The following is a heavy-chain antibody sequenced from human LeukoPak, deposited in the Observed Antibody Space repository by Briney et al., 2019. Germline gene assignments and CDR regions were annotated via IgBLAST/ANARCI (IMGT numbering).Heavy chain of an antibody. V-gene: IGHV1-8*01. CDR3: AGAHVRRSGSLNY. J-gene: IGHJ4*02. D-gene: IGHD5-12*01. CDR2: MNPNSGNT. Sequence: AASVKVSCKASGYTFTSYDINWVRQATGQGLEWMGWMNPNSGNTGYAQKFQGRVTMTRNTSISTAYMELSSLRSEDTAVYYCAGAHVRRSGSLNYWGQGTLVTVSS. CDR1: GYTFTSYD.